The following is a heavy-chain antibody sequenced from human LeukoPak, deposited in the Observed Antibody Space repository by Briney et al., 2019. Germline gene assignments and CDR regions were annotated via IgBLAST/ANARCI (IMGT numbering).Heavy chain of an antibody. J-gene: IGHJ4*02. V-gene: IGHV3-48*04. CDR1: GFTFSSYA. D-gene: IGHD3-22*01. Sequence: GGSLRLSCAASGFTFSSYAMNWVRQAPGKGLEWVSYISSSGSTIYYADSVKGRFTISRDNAKNSLYLQMNSLRAEDTAVYYCASIGAYDSSGYLPKYYFDYWGQGTLVTVSS. CDR2: ISSSGSTI. CDR3: ASIGAYDSSGYLPKYYFDY.